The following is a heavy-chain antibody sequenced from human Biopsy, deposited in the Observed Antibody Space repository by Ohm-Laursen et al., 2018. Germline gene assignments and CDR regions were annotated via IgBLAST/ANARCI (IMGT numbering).Heavy chain of an antibody. Sequence: GTLSLTCTVSGGSFTGHYWRWIRQPPGKGLEWIGHISYTGCTSYNASLKSRVTISVDTSRNHFSLRLSSLTAADTAVYYCARGSNDFGGLYFPRWGQGTLLTVSS. V-gene: IGHV4-59*11. D-gene: IGHD4-23*01. CDR2: ISYTGCT. CDR3: ARGSNDFGGLYFPR. J-gene: IGHJ4*02. CDR1: GGSFTGHY.